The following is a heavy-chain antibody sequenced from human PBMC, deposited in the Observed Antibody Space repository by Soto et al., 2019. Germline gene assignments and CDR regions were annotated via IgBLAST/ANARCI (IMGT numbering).Heavy chain of an antibody. D-gene: IGHD4-17*01. V-gene: IGHV4-34*01. Sequence: QVQLQQWGTGLLKPSETLSLTCAVYGGSFSGYYWSWIRQPPGKGLEWIGEINHSGSTNYNPSLKSRVTISVDTSQNQFSLTLSSVTAADTAVYYCAREYGDYGVIDYWGQGTLVTVSS. CDR3: AREYGDYGVIDY. CDR2: INHSGST. CDR1: GGSFSGYY. J-gene: IGHJ4*02.